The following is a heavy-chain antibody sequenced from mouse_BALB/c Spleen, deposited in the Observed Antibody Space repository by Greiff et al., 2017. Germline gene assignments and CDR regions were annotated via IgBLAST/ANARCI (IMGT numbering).Heavy chain of an antibody. CDR3: KSRYDGRSIDY. CDR2: IDPENGDT. D-gene: IGHD2-14*01. V-gene: IGHV14-4*02. CDR1: GFNIKDYY. Sequence: EVQLVESGAELVRSGASVKLSCTASGFNIKDYYMHWVKQRPEQGLEWIGWIDPENGDTEYAPKFQGKATMTADTSSNTAYLQLSSLTSEDTAVYYCKSRYDGRSIDYWGQGTTLTVSS. J-gene: IGHJ2*01.